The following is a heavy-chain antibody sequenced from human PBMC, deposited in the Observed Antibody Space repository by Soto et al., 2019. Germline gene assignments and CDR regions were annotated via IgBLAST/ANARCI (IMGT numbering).Heavy chain of an antibody. CDR3: VREDDGGDRDYYGLDV. V-gene: IGHV4-34*10. D-gene: IGHD2-21*02. Sequence: SETLSLTCAVYGGSFSGYYWSWIRQPPGKRLEWIGYIHYTGSVRYNPSLQSRITMSVDTSKNLFSLNLSSVTAADTAVYFCVREDDGGDRDYYGLDVWGQGTMVTVSS. J-gene: IGHJ6*02. CDR1: GGSFSGYY. CDR2: IHYTGSV.